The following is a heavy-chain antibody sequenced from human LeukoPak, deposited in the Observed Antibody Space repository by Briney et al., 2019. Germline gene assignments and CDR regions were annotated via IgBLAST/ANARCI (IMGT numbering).Heavy chain of an antibody. J-gene: IGHJ4*02. V-gene: IGHV3-21*01. CDR1: EFTFSSYS. CDR3: ARADLGPFDY. Sequence: PGGSLRLSCAASEFTFSSYSRNWVRQAPGKGLEWVSSISSSSSSIYYADSVKGRFTISRDNAKNLLYLRMNSLRAEDTAVYYCARADLGPFDYWGQGTLVTVSS. D-gene: IGHD1-26*01. CDR2: ISSSSSSI.